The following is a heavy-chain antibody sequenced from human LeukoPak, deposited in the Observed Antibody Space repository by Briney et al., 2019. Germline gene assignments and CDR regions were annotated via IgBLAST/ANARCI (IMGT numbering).Heavy chain of an antibody. CDR2: INHSGST. J-gene: IGHJ4*02. Sequence: SETLSLTCAVYGGFFSGYYWSWIRQPPGKGLEWIGEINHSGSTNYNPSLKSRVTISVDTSKNQFSLKLSSVTAADTAVYYCARGRGSSSWYDYWGQGTLVTVSS. CDR3: ARGRGSSSWYDY. D-gene: IGHD6-13*01. V-gene: IGHV4-34*01. CDR1: GGFFSGYY.